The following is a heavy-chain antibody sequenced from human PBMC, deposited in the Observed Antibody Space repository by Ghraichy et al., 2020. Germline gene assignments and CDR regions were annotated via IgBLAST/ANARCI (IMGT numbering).Heavy chain of an antibody. Sequence: SETLSLTCTVSGGSISNYYWSWIRQPPGKGLEWIGYIFSDGTTNYNASLKSRVSLSVDTSKNQFSLSLSSVTAADTALYYCAREIPTFNYFDFWGQGTLVSVS. CDR2: IFSDGTT. CDR1: GGSISNYY. J-gene: IGHJ4*01. V-gene: IGHV4-59*12. CDR3: AREIPTFNYFDF.